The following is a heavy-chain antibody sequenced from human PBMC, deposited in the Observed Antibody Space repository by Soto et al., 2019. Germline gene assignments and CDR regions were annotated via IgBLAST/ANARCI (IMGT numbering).Heavy chain of an antibody. CDR1: GGPFSSYA. Sequence: QVQLVQSGAEVKKPGSSVKVSCKASGGPFSSYAISWVRQAPGQGLEWMGGIVPIFRTANYAQEFHGRVTITADESTKTAYMELSSLRFEDTAVYFCARTGSLAALPPLDSWGQGTLVTVSS. CDR3: ARTGSLAALPPLDS. V-gene: IGHV1-69*01. D-gene: IGHD6-6*01. CDR2: IVPIFRTA. J-gene: IGHJ5*01.